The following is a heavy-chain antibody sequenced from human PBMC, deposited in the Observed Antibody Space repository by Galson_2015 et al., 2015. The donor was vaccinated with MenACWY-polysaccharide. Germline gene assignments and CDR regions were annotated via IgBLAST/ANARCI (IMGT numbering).Heavy chain of an antibody. Sequence: SLRLSCAASGFTFSTYWMHWVRQAPGKGLVWVSRIKSDGSSTNYADSVKGRFTISRDSAKNTQYLQMNSLRAEDTALYYCARGYSAYDWGQGTLVTVSA. CDR2: IKSDGSST. D-gene: IGHD5-12*01. CDR1: GFTFSTYW. CDR3: ARGYSAYD. V-gene: IGHV3-74*01. J-gene: IGHJ4*02.